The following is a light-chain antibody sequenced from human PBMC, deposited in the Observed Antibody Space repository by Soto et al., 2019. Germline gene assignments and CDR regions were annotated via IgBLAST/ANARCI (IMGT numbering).Light chain of an antibody. J-gene: IGKJ1*01. V-gene: IGKV2-28*01. CDR2: LGS. CDR1: QTLLHSNGYNY. CDR3: MQSLQTPRT. Sequence: DIVMTQSPLSLPVTPGEPASISCRSSQTLLHSNGYNYLDWYLQKPGQSPQLLISLGSDRASGVPDRFSGSGSGTDFILKISRVEAEDVGVYYCMQSLQTPRTFGQGTNVGIK.